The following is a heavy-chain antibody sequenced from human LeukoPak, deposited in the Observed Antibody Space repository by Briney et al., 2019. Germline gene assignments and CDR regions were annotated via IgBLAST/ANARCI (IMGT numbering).Heavy chain of an antibody. Sequence: SETLSLTCAVYGGSFSDYYWSWIRQPPGKGLEWIGEINHSGSTYYNPSLKSRVTISVDTSKNQFSLKLSSVTAADTAVYYCAREDPKYCSGGSCYSGNNWFDPWGQGTLVTVSS. V-gene: IGHV4-34*01. CDR2: INHSGST. CDR1: GGSFSDYY. J-gene: IGHJ5*02. CDR3: AREDPKYCSGGSCYSGNNWFDP. D-gene: IGHD2-15*01.